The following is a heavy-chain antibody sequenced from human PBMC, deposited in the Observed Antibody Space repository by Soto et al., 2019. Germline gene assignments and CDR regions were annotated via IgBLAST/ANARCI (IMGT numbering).Heavy chain of an antibody. J-gene: IGHJ4*02. D-gene: IGHD2-2*01. V-gene: IGHV1-18*01. CDR2: ISAYNGNT. CDR3: ARGSLVCLTSCLLYFDY. CDR1: GYTFTSYG. Sequence: GASVKVSCKASGYTFTSYGISWVRQAPGQGLEWMGWISAYNGNTNYAQKLQGRVTMTTDTSTSTAYMELRSLRSEDTAVYYCARGSLVCLTSCLLYFDYWGQGTLVTVSS.